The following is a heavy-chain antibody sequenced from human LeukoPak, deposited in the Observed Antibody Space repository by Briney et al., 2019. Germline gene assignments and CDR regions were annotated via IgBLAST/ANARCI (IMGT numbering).Heavy chain of an antibody. V-gene: IGHV3-23*01. Sequence: GGSLRLSCAASGFTFNNYAMSWVRQAPGKGLEWVSAISDNGGDTKYADSVKGRFTISRDNSKNTLYLQMNSLRAEDTAVYYCARGNWSSSWYPDWGQGTLVTVSS. D-gene: IGHD6-13*01. J-gene: IGHJ4*02. CDR3: ARGNWSSSWYPD. CDR2: ISDNGGDT. CDR1: GFTFNNYA.